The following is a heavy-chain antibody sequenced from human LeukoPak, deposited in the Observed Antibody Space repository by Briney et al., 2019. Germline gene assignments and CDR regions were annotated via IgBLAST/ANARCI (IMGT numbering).Heavy chain of an antibody. J-gene: IGHJ6*02. CDR2: IYYSGST. CDR1: GGSISSGGYY. CDR3: AREGPGYCSSTSCLQRGGMDV. D-gene: IGHD2-2*01. Sequence: SETLSLTCTVSGGSISSGGYYWSWIRQHPGKGLEWIGYIYYSGSTYYNPSLKSRVTISVDTSKNQLSLKLSSVTAADTAVYYCAREGPGYCSSTSCLQRGGMDVWGQGTTVTVSS. V-gene: IGHV4-31*03.